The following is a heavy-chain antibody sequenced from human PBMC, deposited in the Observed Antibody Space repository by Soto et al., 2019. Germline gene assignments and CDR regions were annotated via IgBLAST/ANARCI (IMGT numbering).Heavy chain of an antibody. J-gene: IGHJ2*01. Sequence: QVQLQESGPGLVKPSQTLSLTCTVSGGSISSGGYYWSWIRQHPGKGLEWIGYIYYSGSTYYADSVKGRFTISRDNSKNTLYLQMNSLRAEDTAVYYCAKEGQDIVVVVAARPWDWYFDLWGRGTLVTVSS. V-gene: IGHV4-31*03. D-gene: IGHD2-15*01. CDR3: AKEGQDIVVVVAARPWDWYFDL. CDR1: GGSISSGGYY. CDR2: IYYSGST.